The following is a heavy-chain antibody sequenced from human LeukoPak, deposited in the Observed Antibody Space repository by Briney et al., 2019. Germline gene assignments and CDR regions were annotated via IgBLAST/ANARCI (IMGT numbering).Heavy chain of an antibody. J-gene: IGHJ6*03. CDR1: GYTFTSYY. V-gene: IGHV1-18*04. Sequence: ASVKVSCKASGYTFTSYYMHWVRQAPGQGLEWMGWISAYNGNTNYAQKLQGRVTMTTDTSTSTAYMELRSLRSDDTAVYYCARVLSDYGVYYYMDVWGKGTTVTVSS. CDR3: ARVLSDYGVYYYMDV. CDR2: ISAYNGNT. D-gene: IGHD4-17*01.